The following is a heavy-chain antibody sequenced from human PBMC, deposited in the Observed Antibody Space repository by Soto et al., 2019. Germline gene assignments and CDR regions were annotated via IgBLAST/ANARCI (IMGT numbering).Heavy chain of an antibody. D-gene: IGHD5-18*01. J-gene: IGHJ4*02. CDR2: IKQDGSEK. CDR1: GFTFSSYW. V-gene: IGHV3-7*01. Sequence: LRLSCAASGFTFSSYWMSWVRQAPGKGLEWVANIKQDGSEKYYVDSVKGRFTISRDNAKNSLYLQMNSLRAEDTAVYYCARDEYSYGGDAFGYWGQGTLVTVSS. CDR3: ARDEYSYGGDAFGY.